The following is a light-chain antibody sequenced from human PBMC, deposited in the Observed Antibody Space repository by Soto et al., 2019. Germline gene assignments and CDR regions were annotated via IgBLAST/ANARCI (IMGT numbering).Light chain of an antibody. CDR1: QSISSN. V-gene: IGKV3-15*01. CDR2: GAS. J-gene: IGKJ1*01. Sequence: EIVMTQSPATLSVSPGERATLSCRASQSISSNLAWYQQKPGQAPRLLIYGASTRATGIPARFSGSGSGTEFTLTISGLQPDDFATYYCQQYNSFSWTFGQGTKVDI. CDR3: QQYNSFSWT.